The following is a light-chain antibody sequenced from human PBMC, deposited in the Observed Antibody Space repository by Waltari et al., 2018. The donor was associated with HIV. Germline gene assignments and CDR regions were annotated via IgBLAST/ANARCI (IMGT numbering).Light chain of an antibody. V-gene: IGLV1-47*01. CDR3: AAWDDTLTVV. CDR2: RNN. CDR1: SSNIGTNY. Sequence: QSVLTQPPSASGTPGQSVTISCSGTSSNIGTNYVYWYQQFPGTAPKLLIYRNNTRPSGVPDPCSVSKSGTSASLDISGLRSDDEAEYYCAAWDDTLTVVFGGGTKLTVL. J-gene: IGLJ2*01.